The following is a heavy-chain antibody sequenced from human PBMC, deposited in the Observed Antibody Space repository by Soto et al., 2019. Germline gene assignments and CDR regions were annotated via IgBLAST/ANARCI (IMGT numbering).Heavy chain of an antibody. CDR1: GFTFSSYS. Sequence: GGSLRLSCAASGFTFSSYSMNWVRQAPGKGLEWVSSISSSSSYIYYADSVKGRFTISRDNAKNSLYLQMNSLRAEDTAVYYCASYGDYDNWFDPWGQGTLVTVS. J-gene: IGHJ5*02. D-gene: IGHD4-17*01. CDR2: ISSSSSYI. V-gene: IGHV3-21*01. CDR3: ASYGDYDNWFDP.